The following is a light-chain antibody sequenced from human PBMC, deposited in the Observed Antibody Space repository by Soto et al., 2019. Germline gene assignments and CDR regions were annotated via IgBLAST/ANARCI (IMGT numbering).Light chain of an antibody. Sequence: QSALTQPASVSGSPGQSITISCTGTYNLVSWYQQHPGKAPKLMIFEVYKRPSGVSYRFSGSKSGNTASLTISALQAEDEADYFCCSYAGNRRVFGGGTKLTVL. CDR1: YNL. CDR3: CSYAGNRRV. CDR2: EVY. V-gene: IGLV2-23*02. J-gene: IGLJ3*02.